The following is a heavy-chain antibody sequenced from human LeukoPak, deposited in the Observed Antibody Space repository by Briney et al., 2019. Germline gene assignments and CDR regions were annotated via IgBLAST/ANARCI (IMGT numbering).Heavy chain of an antibody. CDR2: ISGSGGIT. J-gene: IGHJ5*02. D-gene: IGHD4-11*01. V-gene: IGHV3-23*01. Sequence: PGGSLRLSCVASGYNFSDYAMNWVRHAPGKGLEWVSAISGSGGITHYADSVKGRFGISRDNSKNTLSLQMSHLRHEDTARYYCAKDRYSNYGNWFDPWGQGTQVTVFS. CDR1: GYNFSDYA. CDR3: AKDRYSNYGNWFDP.